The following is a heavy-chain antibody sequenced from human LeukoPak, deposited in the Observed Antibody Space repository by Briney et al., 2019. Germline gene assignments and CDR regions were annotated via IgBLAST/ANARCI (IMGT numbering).Heavy chain of an antibody. CDR1: GFTFDDYA. CDR2: ISWNSGSI. V-gene: IGHV3-9*01. J-gene: IGHJ4*02. D-gene: IGHD5-18*01. Sequence: GGFLILSCAASGFTFDDYAMHWVRQAPGKGLEWVSGISWNSGSIGYADSVKGRFTISRDNAKNSLYLQMNSLRAEDTALYYCAKDIFVSGYSYGFDYWGQGTLVTVSS. CDR3: AKDIFVSGYSYGFDY.